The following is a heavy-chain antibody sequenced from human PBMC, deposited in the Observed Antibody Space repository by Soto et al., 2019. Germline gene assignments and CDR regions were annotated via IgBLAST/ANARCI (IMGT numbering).Heavy chain of an antibody. D-gene: IGHD3-22*01. CDR3: ARDFQEDTYYYDSSGSPAFDI. Sequence: PGGSLRLSCAASGFTFSSYWMSWVHQAPGKGLEWVANIKQDGSEKYYVDSVKGRFTISRDNAKNSLYLQMNSLRAEDTAVYYCARDFQEDTYYYDSSGSPAFDIWGQGTMVTVSS. CDR2: IKQDGSEK. J-gene: IGHJ3*02. CDR1: GFTFSSYW. V-gene: IGHV3-7*03.